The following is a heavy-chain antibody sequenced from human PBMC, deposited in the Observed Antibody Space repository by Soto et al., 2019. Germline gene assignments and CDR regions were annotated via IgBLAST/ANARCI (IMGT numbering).Heavy chain of an antibody. CDR1: GGSISSSSYY. D-gene: IGHD6-25*01. J-gene: IGHJ4*02. Sequence: QLQLQESGPGLVKPSETLSLTCTVSGGSISSSSYYWGWIRQPPGKGLEWIGGIYYSGSTFYSPSLRIRVPISVDTSKNQFSLRVSSVTAADTAVYSCAREYSSAPDYWGQGTLVTVSS. V-gene: IGHV4-39*02. CDR3: AREYSSAPDY. CDR2: IYYSGST.